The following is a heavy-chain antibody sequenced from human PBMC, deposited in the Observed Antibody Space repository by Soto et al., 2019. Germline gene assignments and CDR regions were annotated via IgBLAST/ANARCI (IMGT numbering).Heavy chain of an antibody. J-gene: IGHJ5*02. D-gene: IGHD2-15*01. CDR1: GYIFTRYT. V-gene: IGHV1-3*01. CDR2: INPDNGNT. Sequence: ASVKVSCKASGYIFTRYTMNWVRQAPGQRLEWMGWINPDNGNTKSSQKFQDRVIITRDTSASTAYMDLSSLRSEDTAVYYCARGIATGQLDPWGQGTLVTVSS. CDR3: ARGIATGQLDP.